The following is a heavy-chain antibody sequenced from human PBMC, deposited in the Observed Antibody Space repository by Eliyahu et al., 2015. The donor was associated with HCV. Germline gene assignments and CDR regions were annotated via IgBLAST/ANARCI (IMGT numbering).Heavy chain of an antibody. V-gene: IGHV3-9*01. Sequence: EVQLVESGGGLVQPGRSLRLSCAASGFTFXDLPMHWVRQAPGKGLEWVSGISWNSGSIGYADSVKGRFTISRDNAKNSLYLQMNSLRAEDTALYYCATDLIAARSYYYYMDVWGKGTTVTVSS. CDR2: ISWNSGSI. J-gene: IGHJ6*03. CDR3: ATDLIAARSYYYYMDV. CDR1: GFTFXDLP. D-gene: IGHD6-6*01.